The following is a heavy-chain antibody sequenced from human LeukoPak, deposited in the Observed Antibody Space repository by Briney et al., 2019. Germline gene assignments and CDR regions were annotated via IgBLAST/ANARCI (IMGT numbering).Heavy chain of an antibody. CDR3: AKVVPAARFDP. J-gene: IGHJ5*02. CDR2: VSYDGSNK. CDR1: GFTLSSNA. D-gene: IGHD2-2*01. Sequence: PGGSLRLSCAASGFTLSSNAMPWVRQAPGKGLEWVAVVSYDGSNKYYADSVKGRFTISRDSSKNTLYLQMNSLRAEDTAVYYCAKVVPAARFDPWGQGTLVTVSS. V-gene: IGHV3-30-3*01.